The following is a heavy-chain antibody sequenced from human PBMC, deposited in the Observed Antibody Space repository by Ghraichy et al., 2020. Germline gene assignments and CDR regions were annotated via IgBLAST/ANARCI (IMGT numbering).Heavy chain of an antibody. Sequence: GSLRLSCAASGFTFSSYAMSWVRQAPGKGLEWVSAISGSGGSTYYADSVKGRFTISRDNSKNTLYLQMNSLRAEDTAVYYCAAGSVVPYYYYYGMDVWGQGTTVTVSS. CDR3: AAGSVVPYYYYYGMDV. J-gene: IGHJ6*02. CDR2: ISGSGGST. V-gene: IGHV3-23*01. CDR1: GFTFSSYA. D-gene: IGHD2-21*01.